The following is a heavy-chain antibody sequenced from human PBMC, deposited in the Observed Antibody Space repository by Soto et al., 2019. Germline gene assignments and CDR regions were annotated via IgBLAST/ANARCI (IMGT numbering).Heavy chain of an antibody. V-gene: IGHV4-31*03. J-gene: IGHJ3*02. CDR3: ATGYSSGWSPHAFDI. D-gene: IGHD6-19*01. CDR1: GGSISSGGYY. Sequence: PSETLSLTCTVSGGSISSGGYYWSWIRQHPGKGLEWIGYIYYSGSTYYNPSLKSRVTRSVDTSKNQFSLKLSSVTAADTAVYYCATGYSSGWSPHAFDIWGQGTMVTVSS. CDR2: IYYSGST.